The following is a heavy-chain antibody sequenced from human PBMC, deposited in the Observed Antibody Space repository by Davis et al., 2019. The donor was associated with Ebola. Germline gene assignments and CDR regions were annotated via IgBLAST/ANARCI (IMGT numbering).Heavy chain of an antibody. V-gene: IGHV3-23*01. CDR1: GFTFSAYS. Sequence: GESLKISCASSGFTFSAYSMNWVRQAPGKGLEWVSRISGSGGDPHYADSVKGRFTISRDNSKNTLYLQMNSLRDEDTAVYYCARGAAAAGTDYQYGMDVWGKGTTVTVSS. D-gene: IGHD6-13*01. CDR3: ARGAAAAGTDYQYGMDV. J-gene: IGHJ6*04. CDR2: ISGSGGDP.